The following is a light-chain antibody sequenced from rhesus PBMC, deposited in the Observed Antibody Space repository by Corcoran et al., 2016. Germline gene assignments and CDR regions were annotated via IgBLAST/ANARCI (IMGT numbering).Light chain of an antibody. Sequence: ETVVTQSPATLSLSPGERATLSCRASQSVGSYLAWYQQKPGQAPRLLIYGASSRATGIPDRVSGSGYGTDFSLTISSLEPEDVGVYYCQQSSNLWTFGQGTKVEIK. V-gene: IGKV3-24*04. CDR2: GAS. CDR1: QSVGSY. CDR3: QQSSNLWT. J-gene: IGKJ1*01.